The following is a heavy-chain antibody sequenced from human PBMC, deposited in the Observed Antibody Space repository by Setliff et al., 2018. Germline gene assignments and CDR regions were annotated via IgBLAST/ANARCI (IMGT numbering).Heavy chain of an antibody. Sequence: PGGSLRLSCAASGVTVSAYDMSWVRQAPGKGLEWVSLLDNDGSTYYSDSVKGRFTIPRGTSKNTLYLQMSSLRTEDTAVYYCRLWFGELLRDYWGQGTLVTVSS. CDR3: RLWFGELLRDY. D-gene: IGHD3-10*01. V-gene: IGHV3-53*01. CDR1: GVTVSAYD. J-gene: IGHJ4*02. CDR2: LDNDGST.